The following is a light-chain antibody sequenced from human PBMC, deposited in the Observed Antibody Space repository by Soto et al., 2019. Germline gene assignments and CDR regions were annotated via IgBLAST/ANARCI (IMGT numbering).Light chain of an antibody. CDR3: SSYISSSSVA. J-gene: IGLJ2*01. CDR2: DVS. Sequence: QSALTQPASVSGSPGQSITISCTGTSSDVSGYNYVSWYQQHPGKAPKLMIYDVSNRPSGVSNRFSGSKSGNTASLTISGLQAEDEADYYCSSYISSSSVAFGGGTKLTVL. V-gene: IGLV2-14*01. CDR1: SSDVSGYNY.